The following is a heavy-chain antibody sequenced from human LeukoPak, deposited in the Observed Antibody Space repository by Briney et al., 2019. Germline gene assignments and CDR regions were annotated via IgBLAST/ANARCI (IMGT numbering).Heavy chain of an antibody. CDR1: GGSVSSGNSY. V-gene: IGHV4-61*01. CDR3: ARGRGELSNRNWFDP. D-gene: IGHD3-16*02. J-gene: IGHJ5*02. Sequence: SETLSLTCTVSGGSVSSGNSYWSWIRQPPGKGLEWIGYIYYNGNTNYNPALKRRVTISVDTSKNQFSLRLSSVTAADTAVYYCARGRGELSNRNWFDPWGQGTLVTVSS. CDR2: IYYNGNT.